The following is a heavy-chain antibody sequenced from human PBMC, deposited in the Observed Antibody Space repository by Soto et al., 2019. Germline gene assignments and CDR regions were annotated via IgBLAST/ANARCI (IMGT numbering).Heavy chain of an antibody. J-gene: IGHJ4*02. CDR3: TTKGLSTGSPATFAY. V-gene: IGHV3-15*07. Sequence: EVKLVESGGGLVKPGGSLRLSCAASGFIFSNAWMNWVRQAPGKGLEWVRRVKSKIDGGTTDYAAPVKGRFTISRDDSKSTLYLQMNSLYTEDTAVYYSTTKGLSTGSPATFAYWGQGTLVTVSS. CDR2: VKSKIDGGTT. CDR1: GFIFSNAW. D-gene: IGHD1-26*01.